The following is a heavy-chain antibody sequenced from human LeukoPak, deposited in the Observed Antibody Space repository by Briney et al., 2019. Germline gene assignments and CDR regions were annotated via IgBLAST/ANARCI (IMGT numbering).Heavy chain of an antibody. V-gene: IGHV4-39*01. Sequence: PSETLSLTCAVSGASIRGGTYYWDWIRQPPGKGLEGIGSISYSGSTYYNPSLKSRVTISRDTSENQFSLKLRSVTAADTAVYYCARRYDWNYVYFDYWGQGTLVTVSS. J-gene: IGHJ4*02. CDR2: ISYSGST. CDR1: GASIRGGTYY. CDR3: ARRYDWNYVYFDY. D-gene: IGHD1-7*01.